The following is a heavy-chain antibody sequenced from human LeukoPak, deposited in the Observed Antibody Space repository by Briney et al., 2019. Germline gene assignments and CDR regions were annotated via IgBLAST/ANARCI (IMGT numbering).Heavy chain of an antibody. CDR1: GFSVSDNY. CDR3: ARGKDFWKM. Sequence: PGGSLRLSCAASGFSVSDNYMSWVRQAPGKGLEWVSVMYSGGTTDYADSVKGRFTISRDNSKNTLYFQMSSLRAEDTAVYYCARGKDFWKMWGQGTLVTVSS. D-gene: IGHD3-3*01. CDR2: MYSGGTT. J-gene: IGHJ4*02. V-gene: IGHV3-53*01.